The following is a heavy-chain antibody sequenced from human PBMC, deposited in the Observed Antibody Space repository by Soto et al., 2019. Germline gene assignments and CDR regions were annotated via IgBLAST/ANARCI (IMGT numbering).Heavy chain of an antibody. Sequence: LQTLSLTCTVCSGSISSGGYSRSWKQQPPGKGLEWIGYIYHSGSTYYNTSLKSRVTISVDRSKNQFSLKLSSVTAADTALYYCARDPPLPAAMVDWGQGTLVTVSS. D-gene: IGHD2-2*01. CDR3: ARDPPLPAAMVD. V-gene: IGHV4-30-2*01. J-gene: IGHJ4*02. CDR1: SGSISSGGYS. CDR2: IYHSGST.